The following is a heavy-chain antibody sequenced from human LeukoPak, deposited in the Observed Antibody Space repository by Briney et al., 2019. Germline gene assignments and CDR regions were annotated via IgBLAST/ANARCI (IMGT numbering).Heavy chain of an antibody. V-gene: IGHV1-8*01. CDR2: MNPNNGNT. Sequence: ASVKVSSKASGYTFTNYDITWLRQATGQGLEWMGWMNPNNGNTDYAQKFQGRVTMTRDISIRTAYLELSSLRSDDTAVYYCARGKVLWFGEDWGQGTLVTVSS. CDR1: GYTFTNYD. D-gene: IGHD3-10*01. J-gene: IGHJ4*02. CDR3: ARGKVLWFGED.